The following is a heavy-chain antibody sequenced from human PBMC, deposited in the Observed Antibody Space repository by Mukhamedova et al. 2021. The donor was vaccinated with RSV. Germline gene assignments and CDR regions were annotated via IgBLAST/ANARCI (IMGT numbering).Heavy chain of an antibody. D-gene: IGHD2-15*01. Sequence: YNPSLKSRVTISIDTSKNQFSLKLSSVTAADTAVYYCARILGSCSGAYCYSGGFDFWGHGTMVTVSS. J-gene: IGHJ3*01. V-gene: IGHV4-59*01. CDR3: ARILGSCSGAYCYSGGFDF.